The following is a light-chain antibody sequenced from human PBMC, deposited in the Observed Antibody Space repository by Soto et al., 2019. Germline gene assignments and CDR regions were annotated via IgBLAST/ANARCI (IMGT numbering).Light chain of an antibody. CDR3: LLSYSGAQAV. CDR1: TGAVTSGHY. Sequence: QAVVTQEPSLTVSPGGTVTLTCGSRTGAVTSGHYPYWFQQKPGQAPRTLIYDTSNKQSWTPARFSGSLLGGKAALTLSGAQPEDEAEYYCLLSYSGAQAVFGGGTKLTVL. CDR2: DTS. V-gene: IGLV7-46*01. J-gene: IGLJ2*01.